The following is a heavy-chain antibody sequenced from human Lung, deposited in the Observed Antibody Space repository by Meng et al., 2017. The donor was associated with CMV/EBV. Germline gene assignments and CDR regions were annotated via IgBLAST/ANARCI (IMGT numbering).Heavy chain of an antibody. CDR1: RGSISSDVHY. V-gene: IGHV4-39*01. CDR2: IFHSGSA. Sequence: SETLSLXCTVSRGSISSDVHYWGWIRQPPGKGLEWIGNIFHSGSAYYNPSLKSRVSISVDTSKNQFSLKLSSVTAADTAMYYCARQGTAAAVTRSRTFDYWGQGTLVTSPQ. CDR3: ARQGTAAAVTRSRTFDY. D-gene: IGHD6-13*01. J-gene: IGHJ4*02.